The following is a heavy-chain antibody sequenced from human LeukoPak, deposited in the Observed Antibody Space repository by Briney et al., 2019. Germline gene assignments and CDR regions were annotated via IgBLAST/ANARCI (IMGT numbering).Heavy chain of an antibody. CDR1: GFTFSSYG. Sequence: QHGRSLRLSCAASGFTFSSYGMHWVRQAPGKGLEWVAVISYDGSNKYYADSVKGRFTISRDNSKNTLYLQMNSLRAEDTAVYYCAKDDDSSGYNSHGPYAFDIWGQGTMVTVSS. D-gene: IGHD3-22*01. V-gene: IGHV3-30*18. J-gene: IGHJ3*02. CDR2: ISYDGSNK. CDR3: AKDDDSSGYNSHGPYAFDI.